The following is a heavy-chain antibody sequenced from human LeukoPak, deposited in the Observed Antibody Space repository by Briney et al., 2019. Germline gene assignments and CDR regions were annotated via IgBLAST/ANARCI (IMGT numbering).Heavy chain of an antibody. V-gene: IGHV4-59*12. CDR2: IYSSGST. CDR3: ARGFLEWENWFDP. J-gene: IGHJ5*02. D-gene: IGHD3-3*01. Sequence: PSETLSLTCTVSGGSISSSYWSWIRQPPRKGLEWIGYIYSSGSTNYNPSLKSRVTISVDTSKNQFSLKLSSVTAADTAVYYCARGFLEWENWFDPWGQGTLVTVSS. CDR1: GGSISSSY.